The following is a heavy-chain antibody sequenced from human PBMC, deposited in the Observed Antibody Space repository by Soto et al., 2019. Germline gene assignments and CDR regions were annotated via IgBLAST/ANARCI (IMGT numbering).Heavy chain of an antibody. CDR3: AKAGPHFDY. J-gene: IGHJ4*02. CDR2: ISYSGSNK. D-gene: IGHD7-27*01. V-gene: IGHV3-30*18. Sequence: QVQLVESGGGVVQPGRSLTLSCAVSGLTFSDYGMHWVRQAPGKGLEWVAMISYSGSNKYHADSVKGRFTISRDNSKNPLYVQMSSLRGEDTAVYYCAKAGPHFDYWGQGALVTVSS. CDR1: GLTFSDYG.